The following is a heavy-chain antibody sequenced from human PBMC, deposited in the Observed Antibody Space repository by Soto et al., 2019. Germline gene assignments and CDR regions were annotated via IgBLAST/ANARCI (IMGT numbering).Heavy chain of an antibody. D-gene: IGHD2-21*01. CDR1: LYSISSGYY. V-gene: IGHV4-38-2*02. CDR2: IYHSGST. Sequence: SDTLSLTCAVSLYSISSGYYWGWIRQPQGKGLEWIGSIYHSGSTYYNPSLKSRVTISVDTSKNQFSLKLSSVTAADTAVYYCARDHIVVGPPEYWGQGTLVT. J-gene: IGHJ4*02. CDR3: ARDHIVVGPPEY.